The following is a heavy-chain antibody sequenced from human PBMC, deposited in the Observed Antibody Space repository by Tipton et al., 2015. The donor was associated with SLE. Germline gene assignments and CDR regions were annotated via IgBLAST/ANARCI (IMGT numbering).Heavy chain of an antibody. J-gene: IGHJ4*02. CDR1: GYSISSGYY. CDR3: ARDFWSGYYSAY. V-gene: IGHV4-38-2*02. Sequence: TLSLTCTVSGYSISSGYYWGWIRQPPGKGLEWVGTIYHSGATFCNPSLESRVTISVDTSKNQFSLRLNSVTAADTALYFCARDFWSGYYSAYWGRGTLVTVSS. CDR2: IYHSGAT. D-gene: IGHD3-3*01.